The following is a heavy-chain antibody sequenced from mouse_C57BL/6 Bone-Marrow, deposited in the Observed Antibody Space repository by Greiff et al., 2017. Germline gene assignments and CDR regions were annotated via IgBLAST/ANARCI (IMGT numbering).Heavy chain of an antibody. Sequence: QVQLQQPRAELVKPGASVKLSCKASGYTFTSYWMQWVKQRPGQGLEWIGEIDPSDSYTNYYQKFKGKATLTVDTSSRTAYMQLSSLTSEDSAVYYCARQGLLRGAYWGQGTLVTVSA. J-gene: IGHJ3*01. V-gene: IGHV1-50*01. CDR3: ARQGLLRGAY. CDR2: IDPSDSYT. D-gene: IGHD2-3*01. CDR1: GYTFTSYW.